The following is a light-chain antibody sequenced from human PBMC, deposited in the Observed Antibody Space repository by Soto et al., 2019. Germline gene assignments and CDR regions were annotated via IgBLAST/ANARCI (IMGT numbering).Light chain of an antibody. CDR3: QQHYSWLRV. Sequence: FVVTQSPDTLSLSPGETATLSCRASQSVSSSVAWYQHKHGQSPRLVVYSGSKRSPAVPARFSGSGAGTDFTLTINSLESDGFAIYYCQQHYSWLRVFGPGAKVDIK. J-gene: IGKJ1*01. V-gene: IGKV3-11*01. CDR2: SGS. CDR1: QSVSSS.